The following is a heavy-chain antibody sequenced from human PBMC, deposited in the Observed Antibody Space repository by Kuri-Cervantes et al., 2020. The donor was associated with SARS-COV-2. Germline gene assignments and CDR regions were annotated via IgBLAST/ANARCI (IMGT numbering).Heavy chain of an antibody. CDR2: ISYDGTNK. V-gene: IGHV3-30*18. CDR1: GFTFSSYG. D-gene: IGHD3-3*01. Sequence: GESLRLSCVASGFTFSSYGMHWVRQAPGKGLEWVAVISYDGTNKYFADSVKGRFTISRDNSKSTLYLQMNSLRAEDTAVYYCAKEEGYGFWSGYYNSGEFDYWGQGTLVTVSS. CDR3: AKEEGYGFWSGYYNSGEFDY. J-gene: IGHJ4*02.